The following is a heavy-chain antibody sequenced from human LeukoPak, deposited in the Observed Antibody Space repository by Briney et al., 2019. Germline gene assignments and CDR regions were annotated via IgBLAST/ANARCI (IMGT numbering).Heavy chain of an antibody. Sequence: PGRALGLSCAVSAFPFSNFWMSWVRPAPGKGVEWGANIKQDGNEKYYVDSVKGRFTISRDNAKNSLYLQMNSLRAEDTAVYYCARDSAVGGLSVDWGQGTLVTVSS. CDR3: ARDSAVGGLSVD. V-gene: IGHV3-7*01. J-gene: IGHJ4*02. D-gene: IGHD6-19*01. CDR2: IKQDGNEK. CDR1: AFPFSNFW.